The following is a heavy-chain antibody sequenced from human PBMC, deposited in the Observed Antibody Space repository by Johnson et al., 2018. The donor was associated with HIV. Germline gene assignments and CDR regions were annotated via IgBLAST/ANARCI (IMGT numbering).Heavy chain of an antibody. D-gene: IGHD1-1*01. J-gene: IGHJ3*02. CDR3: AKVGGTTILRDAFDI. CDR1: GFTFSSYG. Sequence: QEKLVESGGGVVQPGRSLRLSCAASGFTFSSYGMHWVRQAPGKGLEWVAFIRYDGSNKYYADSVKGRFTISRDNSKNTLYLQMNSLRAEDTAVYYCAKVGGTTILRDAFDIWGQGTMVTVSS. V-gene: IGHV3-30*02. CDR2: IRYDGSNK.